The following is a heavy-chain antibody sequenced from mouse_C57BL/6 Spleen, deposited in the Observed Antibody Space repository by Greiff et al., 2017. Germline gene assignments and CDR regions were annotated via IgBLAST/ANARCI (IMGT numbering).Heavy chain of an antibody. CDR3: ARGDSYAMDY. D-gene: IGHD3-3*01. V-gene: IGHV1-49*01. CDR2: FTMYSDDT. CDR1: YFAFMACA. J-gene: IGHJ4*01. Sequence: LKESGAELVRPGSSVKLSCTASYFAFMACAMHWVKQRPGHGLEWIGSFTMYSDDTEYSENFKGKATLTANKTSSTAYMELSSLTSEDYAVYYCARGDSYAMDYWGQGTSVTVSS.